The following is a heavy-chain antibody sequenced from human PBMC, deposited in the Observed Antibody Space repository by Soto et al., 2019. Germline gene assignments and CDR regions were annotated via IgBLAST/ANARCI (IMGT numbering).Heavy chain of an antibody. CDR3: ARVNGRGYCSSTSCHRYYYYYGMDV. CDR2: IIPIFGTA. Sequence: GDSVKVSCKVSGGTFSSYAISWVRQAPGQGLEWMGGIIPIFGTANYAQKFQGRVTITADEYTSTAYMELSSLRSEDTAVYYCARVNGRGYCSSTSCHRYYYYYGMDVRGKGTRVSVSS. D-gene: IGHD2-2*01. J-gene: IGHJ6*04. V-gene: IGHV1-69*13. CDR1: GGTFSSYA.